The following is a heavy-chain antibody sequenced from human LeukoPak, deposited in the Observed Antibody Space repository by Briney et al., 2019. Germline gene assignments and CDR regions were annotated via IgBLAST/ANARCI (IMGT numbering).Heavy chain of an antibody. D-gene: IGHD6-13*01. Sequence: PSQTLSLTCAVSGGSISSGGYSWSWIRQPPGKGLEWIGYIYHSGSTYYNPSLKSRVTISVDRSKNQFSLKLSSVTAADTAVYYCARVVPFSWYSDYWGQGTLVTVSS. J-gene: IGHJ4*02. CDR3: ARVVPFSWYSDY. CDR2: IYHSGST. CDR1: GGSISSGGYS. V-gene: IGHV4-30-2*01.